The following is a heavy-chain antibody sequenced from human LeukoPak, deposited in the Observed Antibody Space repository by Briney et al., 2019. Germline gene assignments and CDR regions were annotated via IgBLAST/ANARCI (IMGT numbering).Heavy chain of an antibody. V-gene: IGHV3-23*01. D-gene: IGHD6-19*01. CDR2: IGAAGYGT. Sequence: GSLSLPCAASGFTFSSFAMSWVRQAPGKGLEWVSSIGAAGYGTYYADSVKGRFTISRDNSKNTVHLQMNSLRAEDTAVYYCAKRDNSAWYSLDYWGQGTLVTVSS. CDR3: AKRDNSAWYSLDY. CDR1: GFTFSSFA. J-gene: IGHJ4*02.